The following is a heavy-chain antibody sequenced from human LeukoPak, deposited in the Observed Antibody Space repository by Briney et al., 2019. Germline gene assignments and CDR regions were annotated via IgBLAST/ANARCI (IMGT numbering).Heavy chain of an antibody. J-gene: IGHJ4*02. CDR1: GGSISSSSYY. D-gene: IGHD1-26*01. CDR3: ARRRLTWGVVNYFDD. Sequence: PSETLSLTCTVSGGSISSSSYYWGWLRQPPGKGLEWIGSIYYSGSTYYNPSLKSRVTISVDTSKNQLSLKLSSVTAAATAVYSCARRRLTWGVVNYFDDWGKGTLVTVSS. CDR2: IYYSGST. V-gene: IGHV4-39*01.